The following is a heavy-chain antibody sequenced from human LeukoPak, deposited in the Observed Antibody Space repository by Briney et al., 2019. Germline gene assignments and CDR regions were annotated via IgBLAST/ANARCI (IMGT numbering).Heavy chain of an antibody. D-gene: IGHD1-1*01. J-gene: IGHJ4*02. V-gene: IGHV3-23*01. CDR3: ATQTGTEYYFDY. CDR1: GFTFSSYA. Sequence: GGSLRLSCAASGFTFSSYATSWVRQAPGKGLEWVSAISGSGGSTYYADSVKGRFTISRDNSKNTLYLQMNSLRAEDTAVYYCATQTGTEYYFDYWGQGTLVTVSS. CDR2: ISGSGGST.